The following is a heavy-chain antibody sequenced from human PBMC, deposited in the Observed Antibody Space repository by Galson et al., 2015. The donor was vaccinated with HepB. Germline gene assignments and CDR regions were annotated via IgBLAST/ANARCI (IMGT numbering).Heavy chain of an antibody. CDR2: ISGTGAYT. V-gene: IGHV3-23*01. CDR3: AKAEFQMLGYY. CDR1: GFTFDNYA. Sequence: SLRLSCAASGFTFDNYAMTWVRQAPGKGLEWVSSISGTGAYTYYADSVKGRFTISRDKSKNTLSLQMNSLRADDTAVYYCAKAEFQMLGYYWGQGTLVTVSS. J-gene: IGHJ4*02. D-gene: IGHD2-2*01.